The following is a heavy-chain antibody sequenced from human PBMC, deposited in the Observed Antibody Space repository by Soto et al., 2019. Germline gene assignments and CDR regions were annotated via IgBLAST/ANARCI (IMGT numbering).Heavy chain of an antibody. V-gene: IGHV3-53*01. CDR3: ARMGQWRVPGDYYYGMDV. D-gene: IGHD6-19*01. CDR2: IYTGGGT. Sequence: EVQLVESGGGLIQPGGSPRLSCAASGLTVSSNYMNWVRQAPGKGLEWVSLIYTGGGTYYADSVKGRFTVSRDNSKNTLYLQMNSLRAEDTAVYYCARMGQWRVPGDYYYGMDVWGQGTSVTVSS. J-gene: IGHJ6*02. CDR1: GLTVSSNY.